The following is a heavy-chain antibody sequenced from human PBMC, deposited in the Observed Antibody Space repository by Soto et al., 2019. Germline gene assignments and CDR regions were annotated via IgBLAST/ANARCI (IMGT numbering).Heavy chain of an antibody. D-gene: IGHD6-13*01. J-gene: IGHJ4*02. Sequence: ASVKVSCKVSGYTLTELSMHWVRQAPGKGLEWMGGVDPEDGETIYAQKFQGRGTMTEDTSTDTAYMELSSLRSEATAVYYCATGYSSSWTTFDYWGQGTLVTVSS. CDR1: GYTLTELS. CDR2: VDPEDGET. CDR3: ATGYSSSWTTFDY. V-gene: IGHV1-24*01.